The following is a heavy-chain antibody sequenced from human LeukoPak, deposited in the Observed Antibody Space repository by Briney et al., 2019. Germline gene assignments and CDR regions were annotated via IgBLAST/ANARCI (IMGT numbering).Heavy chain of an antibody. J-gene: IGHJ4*02. CDR2: INHSGST. D-gene: IGHD3-22*01. CDR1: GGSISSYY. V-gene: IGHV4-34*01. CDR3: ARQYYYDSSGYYPFDY. Sequence: SETLSLTCTVSGGSISSYYWSWIRQPPGKGLEWIGEINHSGSTNYNPSLKSRVTISVDTSKNQFSLKLSSVTAADTAVYYCARQYYYDSSGYYPFDYWGQGTLVTVSS.